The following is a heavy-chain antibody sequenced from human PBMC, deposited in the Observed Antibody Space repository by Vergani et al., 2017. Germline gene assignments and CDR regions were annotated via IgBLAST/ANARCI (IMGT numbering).Heavy chain of an antibody. D-gene: IGHD2-8*01. J-gene: IGHJ6*02. CDR1: GFTFSDFS. CDR2: IGSSGPYI. CDR3: ARGCTSGGCPDNYGMDV. Sequence: EVQLVESGGGLVKPGGSLRLSCAASGFTFSDFSMSWVRQAPGKGLEWVAFIGSSGPYINYADSVKGRFIISRDNTNNSLFLQLRSLRAEDSAVYYCARGCTSGGCPDNYGMDVWGQGATVTVSS. V-gene: IGHV3-21*06.